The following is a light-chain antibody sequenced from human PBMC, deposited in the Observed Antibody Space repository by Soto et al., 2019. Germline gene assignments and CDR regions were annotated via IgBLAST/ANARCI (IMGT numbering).Light chain of an antibody. J-gene: IGKJ1*01. V-gene: IGKV1-5*01. CDR3: QHMRT. CDR1: QNINNW. Sequence: IQMIPSLAILSSYICARFAITGRASQNINNWIAWYQQKPGKAPKFLIYDASTLESGVPSRFSGSGFGTEFSLTISSLQPDDFGSYYCQHMRTFGQGTKVDI. CDR2: DAS.